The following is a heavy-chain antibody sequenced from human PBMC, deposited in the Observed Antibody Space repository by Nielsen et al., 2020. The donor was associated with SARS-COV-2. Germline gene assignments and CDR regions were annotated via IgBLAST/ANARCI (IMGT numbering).Heavy chain of an antibody. Sequence: SETLSLTCTVSRGSISSYYWSWIRQPPGRGLEWIGYIYNSGSTNYNPSLKSRVAISVDTSKNQFSLKLSSVTAADTAVYYCARDSVGATTLSFDYWGQGTLVTVSS. CDR1: RGSISSYY. V-gene: IGHV4-59*01. CDR2: IYNSGST. D-gene: IGHD1-26*01. J-gene: IGHJ4*02. CDR3: ARDSVGATTLSFDY.